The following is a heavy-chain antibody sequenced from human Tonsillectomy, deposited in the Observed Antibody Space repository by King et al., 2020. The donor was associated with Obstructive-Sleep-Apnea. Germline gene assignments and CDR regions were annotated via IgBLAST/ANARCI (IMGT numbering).Heavy chain of an antibody. D-gene: IGHD3-22*01. Sequence: QLQESGPGLVKPSETLSLSCTVSGGSIRSSNYYWGWIRQTPGKGLEWIGSIHHSGSAYYNPSLKSRVTISVDSSKNQFSLTLHSVTAADTAVFFCARQFYYEGRSLFHNLGYFALWGRGTLVTVSP. CDR3: ARQFYYEGRSLFHNLGYFAL. V-gene: IGHV4-39*01. J-gene: IGHJ2*01. CDR1: GGSIRSSNYY. CDR2: IHHSGSA.